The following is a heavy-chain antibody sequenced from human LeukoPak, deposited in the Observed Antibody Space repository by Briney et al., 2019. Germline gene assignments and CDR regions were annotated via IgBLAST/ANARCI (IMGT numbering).Heavy chain of an antibody. CDR2: IYYSGST. CDR1: GGSISSYY. Sequence: KPSETLSLTCTVSGGSISSYYWSWIRQPPGKGLEWIGYIYYSGSTNYNPSLKSRVTISVDTSKNQFSLKLSSVTAADTAVYYCARDPGNDYGDYFAFDIWGQGTMVTVSS. J-gene: IGHJ3*02. D-gene: IGHD4-17*01. V-gene: IGHV4-59*01. CDR3: ARDPGNDYGDYFAFDI.